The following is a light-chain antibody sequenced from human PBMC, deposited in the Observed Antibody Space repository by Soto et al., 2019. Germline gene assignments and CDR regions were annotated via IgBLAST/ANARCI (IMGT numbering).Light chain of an antibody. CDR2: QIS. V-gene: IGKV2-24*01. CDR3: MQFAHFPRT. CDR1: QSLVYSDGNTY. Sequence: DVVLTQTPFSSPVTLGQPASISCRSSQSLVYSDGNTYLSWLQQRPGQPPRLLIYQISNRFSGVPDRFSGSGAGTDFTLKISRVEAEDVGVYYCMQFAHFPRTFGQGTKVEI. J-gene: IGKJ1*01.